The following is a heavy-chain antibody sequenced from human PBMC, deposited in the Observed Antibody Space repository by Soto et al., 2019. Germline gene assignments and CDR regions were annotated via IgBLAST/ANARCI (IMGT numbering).Heavy chain of an antibody. CDR3: AKSRDYYYDMSV. D-gene: IGHD2-2*01. CDR2: ISFDGTNE. J-gene: IGHJ6*02. V-gene: IGHV3-30*18. Sequence: GGSLRLSCAASGFTFSSYGMHWVRQAPGKGLEWVAVISFDGTNEDHADSVKGRFTISRDNSKNTLYLQMNSLRADDTAVYYCAKSRDYYYDMSVWGQGTTVTVSS. CDR1: GFTFSSYG.